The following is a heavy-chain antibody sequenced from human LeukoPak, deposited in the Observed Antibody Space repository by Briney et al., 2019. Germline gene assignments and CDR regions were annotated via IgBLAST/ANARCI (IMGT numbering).Heavy chain of an antibody. Sequence: PGGSLRLSCAASGFTFSSYAMSWVRQAPGKGLEWVAVISYDGSNKYYADSVKGRFTISRDNSKNTLYLQMNSLRAEDTAVYYCAKDQGGDYALVSWGQGTLVTVSS. CDR2: ISYDGSNK. J-gene: IGHJ4*02. D-gene: IGHD4-17*01. CDR3: AKDQGGDYALVS. CDR1: GFTFSSYA. V-gene: IGHV3-30*04.